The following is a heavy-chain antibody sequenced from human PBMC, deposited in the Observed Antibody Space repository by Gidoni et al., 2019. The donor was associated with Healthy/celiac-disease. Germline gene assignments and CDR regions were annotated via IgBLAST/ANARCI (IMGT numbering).Heavy chain of an antibody. D-gene: IGHD1-26*01. CDR1: GGSISSSSYY. CDR2: IYYSGST. Sequence: QLQLQESGPGLVKPSETLSLTCTVSGGSISSSSYYWGWIRHPPGKGLEWIGSIYYSGSTYYNPSLNIRVTISVDTSKNQFSLKLSSVTAADTAVYYCARHPGPSGSYDNYGMDVWGQGTTVTVSS. J-gene: IGHJ6*02. CDR3: ARHPGPSGSYDNYGMDV. V-gene: IGHV4-39*01.